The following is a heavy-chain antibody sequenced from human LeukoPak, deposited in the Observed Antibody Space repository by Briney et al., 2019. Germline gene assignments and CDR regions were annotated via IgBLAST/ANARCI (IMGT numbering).Heavy chain of an antibody. CDR2: IKQDGSEK. Sequence: PGGSLRLSCAASGFTFSSYWMQWVRQAPGKGQEWVANIKQDGSEKYYADSVKGRFIISRDSAKNALYLQMSSLRAEDTAIYYCARRYFDYWGQGTLVTVSS. CDR3: ARRYFDY. V-gene: IGHV3-7*03. CDR1: GFTFSSYW. J-gene: IGHJ4*02.